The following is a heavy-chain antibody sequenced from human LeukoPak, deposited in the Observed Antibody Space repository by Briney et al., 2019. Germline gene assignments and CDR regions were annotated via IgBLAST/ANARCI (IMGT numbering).Heavy chain of an antibody. CDR2: IYTSETT. D-gene: IGHD5-18*01. CDR1: GGSISSGTYY. Sequence: SQTLSLTCTVSGGSISSGTYYWSWIRQPAGKGLEWIGRIYTSETTNYNPSLKSRVTISVDTSKNQFSLKLTSVTAADTAMYYCARLVDTAMVTNWFDPWGRGTLVTVSS. J-gene: IGHJ5*02. V-gene: IGHV4-61*02. CDR3: ARLVDTAMVTNWFDP.